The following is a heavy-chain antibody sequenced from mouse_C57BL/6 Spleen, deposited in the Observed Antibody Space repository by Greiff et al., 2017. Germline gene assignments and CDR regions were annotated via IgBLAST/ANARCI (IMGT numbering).Heavy chain of an antibody. CDR1: GFNITDYY. CDR2: IDPEDGET. J-gene: IGHJ3*01. CDR3: SRAGGQLRTGFAY. V-gene: IGHV14-2*01. D-gene: IGHD3-2*02. Sequence: EVQLQQSGAELVKPGASVKLSSTASGFNITDYYMHWVKQRTEQGLEWIGRIDPEDGETKYAPKFQGKATITADTSSNTAYLQLSSLTSEDTAVYYCSRAGGQLRTGFAYWGQGTLVTVSA.